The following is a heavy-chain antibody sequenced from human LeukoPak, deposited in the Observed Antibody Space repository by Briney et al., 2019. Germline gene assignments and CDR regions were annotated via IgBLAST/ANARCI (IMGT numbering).Heavy chain of an antibody. D-gene: IGHD2-2*01. Sequence: PSETLSLTCTVSGGSISSYYWSWIRQPPGKGLEWIGYIYYSGSTNYNPSLKSRVTISVDTSKNQFSLKLSSVTAADTAVYYCARDCSSTSSYGGGFDYWGQGTLVTVSS. CDR3: ARDCSSTSSYGGGFDY. J-gene: IGHJ4*02. V-gene: IGHV4-59*01. CDR1: GGSISSYY. CDR2: IYYSGST.